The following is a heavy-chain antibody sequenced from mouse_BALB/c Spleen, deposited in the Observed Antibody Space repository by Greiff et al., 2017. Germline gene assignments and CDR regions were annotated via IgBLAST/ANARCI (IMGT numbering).Heavy chain of an antibody. V-gene: IGHV3-2*02. D-gene: IGHD4-1*01. CDR3: ARSGSLTGTVPAWFAY. CDR2: ISYSGST. CDR1: GYSITSDYA. J-gene: IGHJ3*01. Sequence: EVKLLESGPGLVKPSQSLSLTCTVTGYSITSDYAWNWIRQFPGNKLEWMGYISYSGSTSYNPSLKSRISITRDTSKNQFFLQLNSVTTEDTATYYCARSGSLTGTVPAWFAYWGQGTLVTVSA.